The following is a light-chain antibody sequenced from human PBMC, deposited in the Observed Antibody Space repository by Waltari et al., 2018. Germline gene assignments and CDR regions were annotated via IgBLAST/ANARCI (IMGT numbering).Light chain of an antibody. Sequence: QSALTQPRSVSGSPGQSVTISCTGTSSDVGGYNYVSWYQHHPGKAPKLIIYDDTKRPSGVPDRFSAAKSDNTASLTISGRQGEDEADYYCCSYAGSITFWVFGGGTKLTVL. CDR1: SSDVGGYNY. V-gene: IGLV2-11*01. CDR2: DDT. CDR3: CSYAGSITFWV. J-gene: IGLJ3*02.